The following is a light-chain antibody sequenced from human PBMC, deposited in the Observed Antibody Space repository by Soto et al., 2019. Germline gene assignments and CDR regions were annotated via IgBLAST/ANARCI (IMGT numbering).Light chain of an antibody. CDR2: DAS. J-gene: IGKJ2*01. Sequence: EIVLTQSPGPLSLSPGEGATLSCRAGQSISSNYLAWYQQKFGQAPRLLIYDASSRATGIPDRFSGSGSGTDFTLTISRLEPEDFAVYYCQQYATSPRTFGQGTKLEIK. CDR3: QQYATSPRT. V-gene: IGKV3-20*01. CDR1: QSISSNY.